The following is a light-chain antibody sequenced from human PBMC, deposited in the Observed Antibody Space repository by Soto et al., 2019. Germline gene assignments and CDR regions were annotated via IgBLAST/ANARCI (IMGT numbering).Light chain of an antibody. CDR2: AAS. CDR3: QQYYSYPRT. CDR1: QGISSY. V-gene: IGKV1-8*01. J-gene: IGKJ1*01. Sequence: AIRMTHSPSSLAASTWDRVTMTVRASQGISSYLAWYQQKPGKAPKLLIYAASTLQSGVPSRFSGSGSGTDFTLTISCLQSEDFATYYCQQYYSYPRTFGQGTKVDIK.